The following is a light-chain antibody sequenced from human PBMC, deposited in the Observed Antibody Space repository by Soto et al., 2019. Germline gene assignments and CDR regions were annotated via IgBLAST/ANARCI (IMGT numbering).Light chain of an antibody. CDR1: QGIRNE. CDR3: LQDFDYPRT. V-gene: IGKV1-6*01. J-gene: IGKJ1*01. CDR2: AAS. Sequence: TQMTQSPSSLSASVGDTVTITCRASQGIRNELAWYQQAPGKAPKLLIYAASSVQSGVPSRFSGSGSDTDFILTISSLQPEDFATYYCLQDFDYPRTFGQGTKVEI.